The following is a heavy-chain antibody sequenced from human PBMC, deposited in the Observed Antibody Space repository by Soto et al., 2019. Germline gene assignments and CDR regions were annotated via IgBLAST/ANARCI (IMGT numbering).Heavy chain of an antibody. CDR1: GYTFTSYD. CDR3: ARGRAGLRYFDWLLESPSNTEYYFDY. J-gene: IGHJ4*02. Sequence: ASVKVSCKASGYTFTSYDINWVRQATGQGLEWMGWMNPNSGNTGYAQKFQGRVTMTRNTSISTAYMELSSLRSEDTAVYYCARGRAGLRYFDWLLESPSNTEYYFDYWGQGTLLTVSS. D-gene: IGHD3-9*01. V-gene: IGHV1-8*01. CDR2: MNPNSGNT.